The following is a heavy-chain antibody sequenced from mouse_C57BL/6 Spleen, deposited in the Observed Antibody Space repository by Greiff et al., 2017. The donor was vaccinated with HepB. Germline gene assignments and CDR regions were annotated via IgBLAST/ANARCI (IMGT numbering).Heavy chain of an antibody. CDR3: ARGTGTWYFDY. D-gene: IGHD4-1*01. CDR1: GYTFTDYY. Sequence: VQLQQSGPVLVKPGASVKMSCKASGYTFTDYYMNWVKQSHGKSLEWIGVINPYNGGTSYNQKFKGKATLTVDKSSSTAYMELNSLTSEDSAVYYCARGTGTWYFDYWGQGTTLTVSS. V-gene: IGHV1-19*01. CDR2: INPYNGGT. J-gene: IGHJ2*01.